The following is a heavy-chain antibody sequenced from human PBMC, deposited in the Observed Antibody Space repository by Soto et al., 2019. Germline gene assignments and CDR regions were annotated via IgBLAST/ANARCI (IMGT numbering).Heavy chain of an antibody. CDR1: GFSFTGYY. CDR3: AKDLTRQLAYWLDP. V-gene: IGHV1-2*02. CDR2: INAHSGGT. Sequence: ASVKVSCKASGFSFTGYYIHWLRQAPGQGLEWMGWINAHSGGTEYAQKFQGRVALTRDTSIATAYLTLTSLTSDDTALYYCAKDLTRQLAYWLDPWGQGTQVTVSS. J-gene: IGHJ5*02. D-gene: IGHD6-6*01.